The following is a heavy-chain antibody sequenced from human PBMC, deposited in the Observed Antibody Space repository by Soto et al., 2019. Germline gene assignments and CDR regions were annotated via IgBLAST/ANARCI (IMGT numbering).Heavy chain of an antibody. Sequence: GGSLRLSCAASGFTFSSYSMNWVRQAPGKGLEWVSSISSSSSYKYYVDSVKGRFTISRDNAKNSLYLQMSSLRAEDTAVYYCARTGGYYYGSGNYSAYWGQGTLVTVSS. J-gene: IGHJ4*02. D-gene: IGHD3-10*01. CDR2: ISSSSSYK. V-gene: IGHV3-21*01. CDR1: GFTFSSYS. CDR3: ARTGGYYYGSGNYSAY.